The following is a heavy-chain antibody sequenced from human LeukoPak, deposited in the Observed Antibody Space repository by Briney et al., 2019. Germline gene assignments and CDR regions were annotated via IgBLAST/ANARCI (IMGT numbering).Heavy chain of an antibody. J-gene: IGHJ4*02. CDR3: AKDRASHWTQDY. Sequence: GGSLRLSCGASGFTFSSYGMHWVRQAPGKGLEWVAVISYDGSNKFYADSVKGRFTISRDNSKNTLYLQMNSLRVEDTAAYYCAKDRASHWTQDYWGQGTLVTVSS. D-gene: IGHD1-1*01. V-gene: IGHV3-30*18. CDR1: GFTFSSYG. CDR2: ISYDGSNK.